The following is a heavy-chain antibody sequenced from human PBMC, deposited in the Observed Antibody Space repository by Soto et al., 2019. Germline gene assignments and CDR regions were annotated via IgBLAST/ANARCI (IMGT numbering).Heavy chain of an antibody. CDR2: IKQDGSEK. Sequence: GGSLRLSCAATGFTFSSYAMHWVRQAPGKGPEWVANIKQDGSEKYYVDSVKGRFTISRDNAKNSLYLQMNSLRAEDTAVYYCARGGGYCSSTSCYWFDPWGQGTLVTVSS. CDR1: GFTFSSYA. V-gene: IGHV3-7*01. CDR3: ARGGGYCSSTSCYWFDP. D-gene: IGHD2-2*03. J-gene: IGHJ5*02.